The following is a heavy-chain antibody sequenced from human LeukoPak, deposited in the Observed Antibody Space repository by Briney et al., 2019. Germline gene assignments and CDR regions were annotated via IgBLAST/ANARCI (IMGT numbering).Heavy chain of an antibody. CDR3: AKDIGYHTRGYLRGYAFDI. V-gene: IGHV3-9*01. D-gene: IGHD2-8*02. CDR1: GFTFDDYA. J-gene: IGHJ3*02. CDR2: ISWNSGSI. Sequence: GGSLRLSCAASGFTFDDYAMHWVRQAPGKGLEWVSGISWNSGSIGYADSVKGRFTISRDNAKNSLYLQMNSLRAEDTALYYCAKDIGYHTRGYLRGYAFDIWGPGTMVTVSS.